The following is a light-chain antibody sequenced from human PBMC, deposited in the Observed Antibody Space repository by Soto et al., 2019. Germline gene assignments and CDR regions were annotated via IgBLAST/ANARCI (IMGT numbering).Light chain of an antibody. CDR3: AAWDDSLNGPL. J-gene: IGLJ3*02. CDR2: SNN. CDR1: SSNIGSNT. Sequence: QSVLTQPPSASGTPGQRVTISCSGSSSNIGSNTVNWYQQLPGTAPTLLIYSNNQQPSGVPDRFSGSKSGTSASLAVNGLQSGDEADYYCAAWDDSLNGPLFGGGTTLTVL. V-gene: IGLV1-44*01.